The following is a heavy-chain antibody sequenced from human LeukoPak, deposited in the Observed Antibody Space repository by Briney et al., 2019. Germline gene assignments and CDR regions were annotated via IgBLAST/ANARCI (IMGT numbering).Heavy chain of an antibody. D-gene: IGHD3-22*01. CDR3: ARRRGLFFDY. J-gene: IGHJ4*02. CDR2: IYSSGST. CDR1: GGSINNYY. V-gene: IGHV4-4*07. Sequence: PSETLSLTCTVSGGSINNYYWSWIRQPAGKGLEWIGRIYSSGSTNYSPSLKSRVTMSVDTTKTQFSLKLSSVTAADTAVYFCARRRGLFFDYWGQGTLVTVSS.